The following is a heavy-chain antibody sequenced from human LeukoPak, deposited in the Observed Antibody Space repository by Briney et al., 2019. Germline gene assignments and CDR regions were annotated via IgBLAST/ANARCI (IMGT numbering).Heavy chain of an antibody. Sequence: PSETLSLTCAVYGWSFNDYYWKWIRQPPGKGLEWIGEINARGDTNYNPSLKSRVTISVDTSKKQFSLRLASMIAADTDLYYCARGQVPAARGYNWFDPWGQGTLVTVSS. D-gene: IGHD2-2*01. J-gene: IGHJ5*02. V-gene: IGHV4-34*01. CDR2: INARGDT. CDR1: GWSFNDYY. CDR3: ARGQVPAARGYNWFDP.